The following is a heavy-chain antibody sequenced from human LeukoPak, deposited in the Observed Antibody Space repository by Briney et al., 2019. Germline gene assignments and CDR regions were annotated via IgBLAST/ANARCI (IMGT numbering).Heavy chain of an antibody. CDR3: TTGWWGSPFFDY. V-gene: IGHV3-15*01. J-gene: IGHJ4*02. CDR1: GFTFTKAW. D-gene: IGHD2-15*01. CDR2: IKGKTAGETT. Sequence: GGSLRLSCTASGFTFTKAWMSWVRQAPGKGLEWVGRIKGKTAGETTDYAAPVNGRFTISRDDSKNTLYLQMNSLKTEDTAVYYCTTGWWGSPFFDYWGQGSLVTVSS.